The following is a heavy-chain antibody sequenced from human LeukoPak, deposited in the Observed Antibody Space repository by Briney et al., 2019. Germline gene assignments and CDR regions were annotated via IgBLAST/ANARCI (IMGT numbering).Heavy chain of an antibody. J-gene: IGHJ3*02. V-gene: IGHV3-23*01. D-gene: IGHD6-13*01. Sequence: PGGSLRLSCAASGFTFNNYDMSWVRQAPGKGLEWVSLIMSGGTTYYADSVKGRFTISRDKSKDTLHLQMNSLRAEDTAVYYCAKDLPYSGWAFEIWGLGTMVTVSS. CDR1: GFTFNNYD. CDR2: IMSGGTT. CDR3: AKDLPYSGWAFEI.